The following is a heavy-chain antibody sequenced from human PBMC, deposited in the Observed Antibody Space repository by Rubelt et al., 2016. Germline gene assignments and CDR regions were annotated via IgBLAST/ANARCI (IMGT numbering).Heavy chain of an antibody. CDR1: GYTFTSYY. V-gene: IGHV1-18*04. CDR2: ISDYNGNT. D-gene: IGHD3-10*01. CDR3: ARDPLPVRGVIMTPTH. Sequence: QVQLVQSGAEVKKPGASVKVSCKASGYTFTSYYMHWVRQAPGQGLEWMGRISDYNGNTNHAQKRQGRVTMTTATSTSTAYMALRSLRSDDTAVYYCARDPLPVRGVIMTPTHWGQGTLVTVSS. J-gene: IGHJ4*02.